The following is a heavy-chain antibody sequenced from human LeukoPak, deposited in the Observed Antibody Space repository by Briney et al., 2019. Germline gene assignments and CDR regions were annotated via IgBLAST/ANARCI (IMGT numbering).Heavy chain of an antibody. CDR2: ISCSGGST. Sequence: GGSLRLSCAASGFTLSSYAMSWVRQAPGKGLEWVSAISCSGGSTYYADSVKGRFTISRHNSKNTLYLQMNSLRAEDTAVYYCAKDSRSGWANYHGMEVWGQGTTVSVS. CDR1: GFTLSSYA. CDR3: AKDSRSGWANYHGMEV. D-gene: IGHD6-19*01. J-gene: IGHJ6*02. V-gene: IGHV3-23*01.